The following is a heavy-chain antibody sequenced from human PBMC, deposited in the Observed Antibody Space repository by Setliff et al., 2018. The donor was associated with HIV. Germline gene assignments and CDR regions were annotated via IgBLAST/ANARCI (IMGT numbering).Heavy chain of an antibody. V-gene: IGHV4-38-2*01. Sequence: SETLSLTCAVSGYPIIEAYYWLWIRQSPTKGLEYIGIIFRGVTTYYNPSLRSRVALSMDTSKNQFSLRLRSVTAADTAIYYCARADSRRGAGYQYMDVWGKGTTVTVSS. CDR3: ARADSRRGAGYQYMDV. CDR2: IFRGVTT. J-gene: IGHJ6*03. D-gene: IGHD4-4*01. CDR1: GYPIIEAYY.